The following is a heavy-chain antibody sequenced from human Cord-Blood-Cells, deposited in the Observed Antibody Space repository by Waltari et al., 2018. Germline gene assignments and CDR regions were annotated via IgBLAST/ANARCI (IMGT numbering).Heavy chain of an antibody. Sequence: QVQLQQWGAGLLKPSETLSLTCAVSGGSFSGYYWSWIRQPPGKGLEWIGEINHSGSTNYNPSLKSRVTISVDTSKNQFSLKLSSVTAADTAVYYCARYVSGTGDAFDIWGQGTMVTVSS. CDR1: GGSFSGYY. D-gene: IGHD2-8*01. CDR2: INHSGST. J-gene: IGHJ3*02. CDR3: ARYVSGTGDAFDI. V-gene: IGHV4-34*01.